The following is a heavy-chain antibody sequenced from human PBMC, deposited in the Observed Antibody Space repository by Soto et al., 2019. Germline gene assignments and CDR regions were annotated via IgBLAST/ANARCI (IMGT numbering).Heavy chain of an antibody. D-gene: IGHD1-26*01. J-gene: IGHJ3*02. CDR2: IYYSGST. CDR3: ARDLNIVGATGAFDI. Sequence: PSETLSLTCTVSGGSISSYYWSWIRQPPGKGLEWIGYIYYSGSTNYNPSLKSRVTISVDTSKNQFSLKLSSVTAADTAVYYCARDLNIVGATGAFDIWGQGTMVTVSS. CDR1: GGSISSYY. V-gene: IGHV4-59*01.